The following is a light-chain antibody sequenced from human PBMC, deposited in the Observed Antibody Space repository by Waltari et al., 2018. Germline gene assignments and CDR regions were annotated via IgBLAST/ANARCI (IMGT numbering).Light chain of an antibody. CDR1: QSVSSY. CDR2: GAS. CDR3: YQHSSGYT. J-gene: IGKJ3*01. V-gene: IGKV3D-11*02. Sequence: PGERATLSCRASQSVSSYLAWYQQKPGQAPRLLIYGASSRATGIPDRFSGSGSGTDFTLTINSLEPEDVGVYHCYQHSSGYTFGPGTKLDIK.